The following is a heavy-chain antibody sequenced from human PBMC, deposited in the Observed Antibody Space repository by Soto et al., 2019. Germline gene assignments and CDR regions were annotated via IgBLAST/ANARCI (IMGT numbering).Heavy chain of an antibody. J-gene: IGHJ6*02. CDR1: GFTFSSYG. D-gene: IGHD3-22*01. Sequence: QVQLVESGGGVVQPGRSLRLSCAASGFTFSSYGMHWVRRAPGKGLEWVAVISYDGSNKYYADSVKGRFTISRDNSKNTLYLQMNSLRAEDTAVYYCAKDLPSGYYLAYYYGMDVWGQGTTVTVSS. CDR3: AKDLPSGYYLAYYYGMDV. V-gene: IGHV3-30*18. CDR2: ISYDGSNK.